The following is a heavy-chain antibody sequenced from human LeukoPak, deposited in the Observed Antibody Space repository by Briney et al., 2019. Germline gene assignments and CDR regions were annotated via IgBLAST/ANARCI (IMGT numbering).Heavy chain of an antibody. V-gene: IGHV1-2*02. D-gene: IGHD3-22*01. CDR3: PRDRGKVDYYDSSGYYGPHFDY. J-gene: IGHJ4*02. CDR2: INPNRGGT. CDR1: GYSFTGYY. Sequence: ASVKVSCKASGYSFTGYYMHWVRQAPAQGLEGVGWINPNRGGTNYAQKFQVRGPMTRDTSNATAYMELRRLRSDDTAVYYCPRDRGKVDYYDSSGYYGPHFDYWGQGSLVGVSP.